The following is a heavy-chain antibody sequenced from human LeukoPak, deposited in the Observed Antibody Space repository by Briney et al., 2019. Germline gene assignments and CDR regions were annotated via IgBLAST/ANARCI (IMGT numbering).Heavy chain of an antibody. CDR2: IREDGSDK. CDR1: GFTSSTYW. CDR3: AREVGTYDYVWGSYRYTAAQY. J-gene: IGHJ4*02. Sequence: PGGSLRLSCAASGFTSSTYWMTWVRQAPGKGLEWVASIREDGSDKNYVDSVKGRFTISRDNAKNSLYLQMNTLRAEDTAVYYCAREVGTYDYVWGSYRYTAAQYWGQGTLVTVSS. D-gene: IGHD3-16*02. V-gene: IGHV3-7*01.